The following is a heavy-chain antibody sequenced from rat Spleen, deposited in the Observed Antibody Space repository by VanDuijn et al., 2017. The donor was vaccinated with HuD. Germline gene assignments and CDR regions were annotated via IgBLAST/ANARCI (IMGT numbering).Heavy chain of an antibody. CDR3: ATGPRILRLDWFAY. J-gene: IGHJ3*01. Sequence: EVQLVESGGGLVQPGRSMKLSCAASGFTFSNSGMAWVRQAPTKGLEWVASISPSGGRSNYRDSVKGRFTISRDNAKSTLYLQMDSLRSEDTATYYCATGPRILRLDWFAYWGQGTLVTVSS. V-gene: IGHV5-19*01. CDR2: ISPSGGRS. CDR1: GFTFSNSG. D-gene: IGHD1-6*01.